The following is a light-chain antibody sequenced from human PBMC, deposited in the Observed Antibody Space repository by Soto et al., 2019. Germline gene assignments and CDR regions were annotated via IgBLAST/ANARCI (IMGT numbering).Light chain of an antibody. V-gene: IGKV1-9*01. CDR3: QQYYSFPWT. J-gene: IGKJ1*01. Sequence: IQLTQSPSSLSASVVDSVTITCRASQGISRYLSWYQQKPGRAPKLLISAASTLQSGVPARFSGSGSGTDFTLTISCLQSEDFATYYCQQYYSFPWTFGQGTKVDI. CDR2: AAS. CDR1: QGISRY.